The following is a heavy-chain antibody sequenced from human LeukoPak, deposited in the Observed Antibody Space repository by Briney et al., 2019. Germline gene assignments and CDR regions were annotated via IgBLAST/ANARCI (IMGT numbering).Heavy chain of an antibody. CDR3: ARVQISLGAFDI. CDR2: IYHSGST. Sequence: SETLSLTCAVSGGSISSGGYSWSWIRKPPGKGLEWIGYIYHSGSTYYNPSLKSRVTISVDRSKNQFSLKLSSVTAADTAVYYCARVQISLGAFDIWGQGIMVTVSS. CDR1: GGSISSGGYS. J-gene: IGHJ3*02. V-gene: IGHV4-30-2*01.